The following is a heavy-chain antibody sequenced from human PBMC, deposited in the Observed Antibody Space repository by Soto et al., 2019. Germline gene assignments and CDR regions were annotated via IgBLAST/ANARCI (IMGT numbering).Heavy chain of an antibody. CDR2: INPSGGST. CDR1: GYTFTSYY. D-gene: IGHD6-19*01. J-gene: IGHJ6*02. V-gene: IGHV1-46*01. Sequence: ASVKVSCKASGYTFTSYYMHWVRQAPGQGLEWTGIINPSGGSTSYAQKFQGRVTMTRDTSTSTVYMELSSLRSEDTAVYYCAREVLGVAGPCGVDVFGALYYYYYGMDVWGQGTTVTVS. CDR3: AREVLGVAGPCGVDVFGALYYYYYGMDV.